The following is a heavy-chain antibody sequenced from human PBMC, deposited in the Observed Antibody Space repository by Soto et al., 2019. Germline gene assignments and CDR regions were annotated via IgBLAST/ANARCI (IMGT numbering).Heavy chain of an antibody. J-gene: IGHJ6*02. CDR1: GYIFTTYG. CDR3: ARDTHQKLYCTSSSCYHYYYGLAV. D-gene: IGHD2-2*01. CDR2: ISAYNGDT. Sequence: ASVKVSCKAAGYIFTTYGFSWVRQAPGRGLEWMGWISAYNGDTNYAQNLKGRVTMTTDTSTQTAYMELRSLRSDDTAVYYCARDTHQKLYCTSSSCYHYYYGLAVWGQGPTVTVSS. V-gene: IGHV1-18*01.